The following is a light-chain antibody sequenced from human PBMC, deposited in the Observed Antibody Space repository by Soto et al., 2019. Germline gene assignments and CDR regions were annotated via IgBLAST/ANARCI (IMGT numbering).Light chain of an antibody. CDR2: DAS. J-gene: IGKJ1*01. V-gene: IGKV1-5*01. CDR3: QQGRT. CDR1: QSISSW. Sequence: DIQMTQSPSTLSASVGDRVTITCRASQSISSWLAWYQQKPGKAPKLLIYDASSLESGVPSRFSGSGSGTEFTLTISSLQPDDFATYYCQQGRTFGQGTKV.